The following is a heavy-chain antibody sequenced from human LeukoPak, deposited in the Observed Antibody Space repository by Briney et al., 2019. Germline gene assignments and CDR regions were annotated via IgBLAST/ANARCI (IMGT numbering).Heavy chain of an antibody. CDR1: GFTFSSYW. J-gene: IGHJ4*02. CDR3: ARDPFGDLYFDY. CDR2: INSDGSR. D-gene: IGHD3-10*01. Sequence: GGSLRLSCAASGFTFSSYWMHWVRQAPGKGLVWVSRINSDGSRTYADSVKGRFSISRDNAKNTVYLQMNGLRAEDTAVYYCARDPFGDLYFDYWGQGTLVTVSS. V-gene: IGHV3-74*01.